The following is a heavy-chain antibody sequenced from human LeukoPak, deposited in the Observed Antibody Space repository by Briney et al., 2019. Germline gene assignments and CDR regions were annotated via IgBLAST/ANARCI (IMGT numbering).Heavy chain of an antibody. Sequence: GRSLRLSCAASGFTFSLSGMNWVRHAPGKGREWVAYISSSGYTIAYPDSVKGRFTISRDNAKNTLYLQMNSLRAEDTAVYYCARGGVYSTSAVDYWGQGTLVTVSS. CDR2: ISSSGYTI. J-gene: IGHJ4*02. D-gene: IGHD6-6*01. CDR1: GFTFSLSG. CDR3: ARGGVYSTSAVDY. V-gene: IGHV3-48*04.